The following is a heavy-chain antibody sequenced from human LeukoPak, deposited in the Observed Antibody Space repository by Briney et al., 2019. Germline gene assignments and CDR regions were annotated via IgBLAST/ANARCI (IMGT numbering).Heavy chain of an antibody. CDR1: GGSISSSSHY. CDR2: IYYSGST. Sequence: PSETLSLTCTVSGGSISSSSHYWGWIRQPPGKGLEWIGSIYYSGSTYYNPSLKSRVTISVDTSKNQFSLKLSSVTAADTAVYYCARDLGPGYSSGWYGYWGQGTLVTVSS. D-gene: IGHD6-19*01. J-gene: IGHJ4*02. V-gene: IGHV4-39*07. CDR3: ARDLGPGYSSGWYGY.